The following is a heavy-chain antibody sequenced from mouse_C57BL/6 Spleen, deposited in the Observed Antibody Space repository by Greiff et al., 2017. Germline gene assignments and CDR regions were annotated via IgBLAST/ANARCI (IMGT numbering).Heavy chain of an antibody. Sequence: VQLQQSGAELVRPGASVKLSCKASGYTFTDYYINWVKQRPGQGLEWIARIYPGSGNTYYNEKFKGKATLTAEKSSSTAYMQLSSLTSEDSAVYFCARFHYGSSYFDYWGQGTTLTVSS. CDR2: IYPGSGNT. J-gene: IGHJ2*01. D-gene: IGHD1-1*01. V-gene: IGHV1-76*01. CDR1: GYTFTDYY. CDR3: ARFHYGSSYFDY.